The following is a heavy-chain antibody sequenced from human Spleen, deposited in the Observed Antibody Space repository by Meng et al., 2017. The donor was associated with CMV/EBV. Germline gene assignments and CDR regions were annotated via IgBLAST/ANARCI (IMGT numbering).Heavy chain of an antibody. J-gene: IGHJ4*02. D-gene: IGHD3-3*01. Sequence: GGSLRLSCAASGFAFERYGINWVRQAPGKGLEWVSSISSSSSHIHYADSVKGRFTISRDYATNSVFLQMNDLRVDDTALYYCARDQGLVFGEVIPYFDYWGQGTLVTVSS. CDR1: GFAFERYG. CDR2: ISSSSSHI. CDR3: ARDQGLVFGEVIPYFDY. V-gene: IGHV3-21*01.